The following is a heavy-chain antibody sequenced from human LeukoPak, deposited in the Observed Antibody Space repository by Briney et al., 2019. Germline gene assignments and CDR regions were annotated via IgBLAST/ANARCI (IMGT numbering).Heavy chain of an antibody. CDR3: LSIAARPVGKEDDY. V-gene: IGHV1-2*02. D-gene: IGHD6-6*01. Sequence: GASVTVSFKASGYTFTGYYMHWVRQAPGQGLEWMGWINPNSGGTNYAQKFQGRVTMTRDTSISTAYMELSRLRSDDTAVYYCLSIAARPVGKEDDYWGQGTLVTVSS. J-gene: IGHJ4*02. CDR1: GYTFTGYY. CDR2: INPNSGGT.